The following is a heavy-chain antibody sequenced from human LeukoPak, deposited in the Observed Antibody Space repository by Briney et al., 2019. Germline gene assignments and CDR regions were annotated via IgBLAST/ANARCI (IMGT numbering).Heavy chain of an antibody. J-gene: IGHJ4*02. V-gene: IGHV3-7*01. CDR2: IKQDGSEK. CDR3: ARDRRGYDSSGYYYVRY. Sequence: SGGSLRLSCAASGFTFSSYWMSWVRQAPGKGLEWVANIKQDGSEKYYVDSVKGRFTISRDNAKNSLYLQMNSLRAEDTAVYYCARDRRGYDSSGYYYVRYWGQGTLVTVSS. D-gene: IGHD3-22*01. CDR1: GFTFSSYW.